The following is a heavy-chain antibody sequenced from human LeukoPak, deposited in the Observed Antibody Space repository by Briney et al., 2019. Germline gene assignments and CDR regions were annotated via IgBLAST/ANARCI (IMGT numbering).Heavy chain of an antibody. D-gene: IGHD3-10*01. CDR1: GFTFSSYG. Sequence: GRSLRLSCAASGFTFSSYGMHWVRQAPGKGLEWVAVISYDGSNKYYADSVKGRFTISRDNSKNTLYLQMNSLRAEDTAVYYCAKDRRAYCGSGSYGDAFDIWGQGTMATVSS. V-gene: IGHV3-30*18. J-gene: IGHJ3*02. CDR2: ISYDGSNK. CDR3: AKDRRAYCGSGSYGDAFDI.